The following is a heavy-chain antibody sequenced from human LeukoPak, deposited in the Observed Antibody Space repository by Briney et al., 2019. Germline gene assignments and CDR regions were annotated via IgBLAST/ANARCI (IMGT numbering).Heavy chain of an antibody. CDR2: IYYTGIT. D-gene: IGHD2-21*02. J-gene: IGHJ3*02. Sequence: SETLSLTCTVSGPSISGYYWGWIRQPPGKGLEWIGYIYYTGITNYNPSLKSRVTISVDTSKDQFSLKLSSVTAADTAVYYCARPRAYCGGDCYSYTFDIWGRGTMVTVSS. CDR1: GPSISGYY. CDR3: ARPRAYCGGDCYSYTFDI. V-gene: IGHV4-59*08.